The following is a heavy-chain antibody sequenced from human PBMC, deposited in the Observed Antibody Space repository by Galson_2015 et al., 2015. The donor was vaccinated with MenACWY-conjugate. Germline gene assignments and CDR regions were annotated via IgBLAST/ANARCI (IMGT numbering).Heavy chain of an antibody. CDR2: IYHTGIT. Sequence: SETLSLTCTVSGGSISTFYWSWIRQSPGKGLEWIGYIYHTGITYYNPSLKSRVSISVDTAMDQFSLKVNSVTPADTAVYFCARAGGWVGTANFWGLGILVTVS. V-gene: IGHV4-59*01. CDR3: ARAGGWVGTANF. J-gene: IGHJ4*02. D-gene: IGHD4-23*01. CDR1: GGSISTFY.